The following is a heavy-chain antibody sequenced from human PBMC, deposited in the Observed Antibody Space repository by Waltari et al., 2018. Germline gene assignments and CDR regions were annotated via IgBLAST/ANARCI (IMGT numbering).Heavy chain of an antibody. J-gene: IGHJ6*02. V-gene: IGHV2-26*01. D-gene: IGHD3-9*01. CDR3: ARIMSLRYFDWSPYDYGMDV. CDR2: SFSNDEK. Sequence: QVTLKESGPVLVKPTETLTLTCTVSGFSLSHARMRVRWIRQPPGKALEWLAHSFSNDEKSYSTSLKSRLTISKDTSKSQVVLTMTNMDPVDTATYYCARIMSLRYFDWSPYDYGMDVWGQGTTVTVSS. CDR1: GFSLSHARMR.